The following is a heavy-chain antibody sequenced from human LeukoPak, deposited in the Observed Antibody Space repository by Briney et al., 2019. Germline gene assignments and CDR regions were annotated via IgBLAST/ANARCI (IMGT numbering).Heavy chain of an antibody. CDR2: IYPGDSDT. J-gene: IGHJ6*02. CDR1: GYSFTSYW. Sequence: GESLKISCKGSGYSFTSYWIGWVRQMPGKGLEWMGIIYPGDSDTRYSPSFQGHVTISADKSISTAYLQWSSLKASDTAMYYCATRMYCSSTSCYGDYYYYGMDVWGQGTTVTVSS. CDR3: ATRMYCSSTSCYGDYYYYGMDV. V-gene: IGHV5-51*01. D-gene: IGHD2-2*01.